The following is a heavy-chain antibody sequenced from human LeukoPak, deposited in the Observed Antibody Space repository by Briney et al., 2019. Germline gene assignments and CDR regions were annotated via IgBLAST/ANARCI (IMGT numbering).Heavy chain of an antibody. CDR2: IKDKTDGETT. CDR1: GGSISSSNW. J-gene: IGHJ4*02. V-gene: IGHV3-15*01. CDR3: ATARIGW. Sequence: ETLSLTCAVSGGSISSSNWWSWVRQAPGKGLEWVGRIKDKTDGETTDYAAPVKGRFTISRDDSKNTLYLQMNSLKTEDTAVYYCATARIGWWGQGTLVTVSS.